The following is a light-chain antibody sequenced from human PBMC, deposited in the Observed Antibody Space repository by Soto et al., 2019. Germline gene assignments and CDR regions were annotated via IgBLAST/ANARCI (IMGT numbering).Light chain of an antibody. J-gene: IGKJ1*01. V-gene: IGKV1-5*03. CDR1: QSISSW. CDR2: KAT. CDR3: QQYYSYWT. Sequence: DIQMTQSPSTLSASVGDRVTITCRASQSISSWLAWYQHKPAKATKHLIHKATSLESGVPSRFSGSGSAKEITITISSLQPDDFATYYCQQYYSYWTFGQGTKVEI.